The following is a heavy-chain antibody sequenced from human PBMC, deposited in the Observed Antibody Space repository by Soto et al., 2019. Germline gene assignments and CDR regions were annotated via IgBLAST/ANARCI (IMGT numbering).Heavy chain of an antibody. D-gene: IGHD5-18*01. CDR1: GYTFTNYY. Sequence: QVQLVQSGAEVKKPGASVKVSCKASGYTFTNYYVHWVRQAPGQGPEWMGVINPSGGSTRDAQKFQGRVTMTRDTSTRTVHIDLSSLRSADTAVYYCPREATADDSGMGVRGQGTTVTVS. CDR2: INPSGGST. V-gene: IGHV1-46*01. CDR3: PREATADDSGMGV. J-gene: IGHJ6*02.